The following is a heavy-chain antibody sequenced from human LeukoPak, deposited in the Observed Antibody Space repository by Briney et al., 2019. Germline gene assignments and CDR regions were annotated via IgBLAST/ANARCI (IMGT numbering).Heavy chain of an antibody. CDR2: ISWNSGII. CDR1: GFRIGGFG. D-gene: IGHD3/OR15-3a*01. Sequence: SLRLTCAASGFRIGGFGIHWVRQAPGKGLEWFSGISWNSGIIGYADSVKGRFTISRDNAKNSLYLQMDSLRVEDTAVYHCAKDVAWGRMDLWGQGTVATVSS. J-gene: IGHJ4*02. CDR3: AKDVAWGRMDL. V-gene: IGHV3-9*01.